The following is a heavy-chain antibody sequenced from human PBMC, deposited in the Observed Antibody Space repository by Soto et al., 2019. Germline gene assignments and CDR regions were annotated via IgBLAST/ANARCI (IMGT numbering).Heavy chain of an antibody. J-gene: IGHJ3*02. CDR3: ARGPSVHCTNGVCSHDAFDI. CDR2: MNPNSGNT. CDR1: GYTFTSYD. V-gene: IGHV1-8*01. D-gene: IGHD2-8*01. Sequence: ASVKVSCKASGYTFTSYDINWVRQATGQGLEWMGWMNPNSGNTGYAQKFQGRVTMTRNTSISTAYMELSSLRSEDTAVYYCARGPSVHCTNGVCSHDAFDIWGQGTMVTVS.